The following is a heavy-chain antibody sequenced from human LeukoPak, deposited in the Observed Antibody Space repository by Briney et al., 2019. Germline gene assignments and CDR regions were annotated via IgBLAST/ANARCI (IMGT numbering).Heavy chain of an antibody. CDR3: APVGRRGDYDLFDY. V-gene: IGHV1-2*02. CDR2: INPNNSDT. CDR1: GYTFTNYY. J-gene: IGHJ4*02. D-gene: IGHD4-17*01. Sequence: PWASVKVSCKASGYTFTNYYIHWVRQAPGQGLEWMGWINPNNSDTNYAQKFHGRVTMTRGTSISTAYMELSRLKSDDTAVYYCAPVGRRGDYDLFDYWGQGTLVTVSS.